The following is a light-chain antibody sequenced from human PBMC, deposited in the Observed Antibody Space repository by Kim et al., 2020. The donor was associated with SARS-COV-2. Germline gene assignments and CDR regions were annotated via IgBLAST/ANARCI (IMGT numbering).Light chain of an antibody. V-gene: IGKV3-15*01. CDR1: QSVSSN. CDR3: QQYNNWSET. CDR2: GAS. J-gene: IGKJ1*01. Sequence: ETVMTQSPATLSVSPGERASLSCRASQSVSSNLAWYQQKPGQAPRLLIYGASTRATGIPARFSGSGSGTEFTLTISSLQSEDFAVYYCQQYNNWSETFGQGTKVDIK.